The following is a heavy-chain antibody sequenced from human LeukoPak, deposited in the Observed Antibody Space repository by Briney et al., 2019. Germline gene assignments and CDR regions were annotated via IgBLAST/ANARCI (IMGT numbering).Heavy chain of an antibody. D-gene: IGHD3-10*01. CDR2: INPSPGST. V-gene: IGHV1-46*01. J-gene: IGHJ5*02. Sequence: GASVKVTCKASGYTFTNYYMQWVRQAPGQGLEWIGIINPSPGSTTYAQKFQGRVTMTRDTSTSTVYMELSSLRSEDTAVYYCARGGLLQKYNCFDPWGQGTLVTVSS. CDR3: ARGGLLQKYNCFDP. CDR1: GYTFTNYY.